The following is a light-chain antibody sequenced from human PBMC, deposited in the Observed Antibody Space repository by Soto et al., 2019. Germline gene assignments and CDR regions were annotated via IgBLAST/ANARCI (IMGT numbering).Light chain of an antibody. CDR1: SSDVGGYNY. CDR3: SSYSSISAYV. J-gene: IGLJ1*01. Sequence: QSVLTQPASVSGSPGQSITISCTGTSSDVGGYNYVSWYQQHPGKAPKLMIYDVSNRPSGVSNRFSGSKSGDTASLTISGLQAEDEADYYCSSYSSISAYVFGIGTKFTVL. V-gene: IGLV2-14*01. CDR2: DVS.